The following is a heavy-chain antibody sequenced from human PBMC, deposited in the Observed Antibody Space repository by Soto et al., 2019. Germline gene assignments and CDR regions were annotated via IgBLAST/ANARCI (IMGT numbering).Heavy chain of an antibody. CDR2: ISDTGGDT. D-gene: IGHD5-18*01. CDR3: AGPGYSSQDY. CDR1: GFDFSTYP. J-gene: IGHJ4*02. Sequence: GGSLRLSCAATGFDFSTYPLSWVRQPPGKGLEWLSAISDTGGDTHYADSVKGRFTISRDNSRNTLYLQLSSLRADDTAVYYCAGPGYSSQDYWGQGTLVTVSS. V-gene: IGHV3-23*01.